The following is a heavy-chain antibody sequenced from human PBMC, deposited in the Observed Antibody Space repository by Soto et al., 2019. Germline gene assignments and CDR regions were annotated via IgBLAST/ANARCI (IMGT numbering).Heavy chain of an antibody. CDR2: INPNRGGT. CDR1: GYTFSGHY. Sequence: GASVKVSCKASGYTFSGHYLLWVRQAPGQGLEWMGWINPNRGGTNYAQKFQGRVTMTRDTSISTAYMELSRLTSDDTAVYYCAKSTISMIPDGDAFDIWGQGPLVTVSS. J-gene: IGHJ3*02. V-gene: IGHV1-2*02. D-gene: IGHD3-22*01. CDR3: AKSTISMIPDGDAFDI.